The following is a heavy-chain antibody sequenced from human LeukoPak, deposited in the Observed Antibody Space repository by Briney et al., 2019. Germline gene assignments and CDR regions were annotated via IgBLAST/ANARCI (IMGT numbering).Heavy chain of an antibody. Sequence: SETVSLTCTVCSGSICSVSYSGQSIWQPPGRGVEWIVYVYHNGGTYYNPSLEAPVTISIDRSKNQFSLKLSSVTAADTAVYYCARAPRDCSGGSCYAYYFDYWGQGTLVTVSS. CDR1: SGSICSVSYS. CDR2: VYHNGGT. V-gene: IGHV4-30-2*01. J-gene: IGHJ4*02. D-gene: IGHD2-15*01. CDR3: ARAPRDCSGGSCYAYYFDY.